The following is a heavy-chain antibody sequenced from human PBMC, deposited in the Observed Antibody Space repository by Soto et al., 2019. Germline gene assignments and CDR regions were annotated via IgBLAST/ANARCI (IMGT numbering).Heavy chain of an antibody. D-gene: IGHD3-16*01. V-gene: IGHV1-18*01. CDR2: ISPYTGNT. CDR3: VMVDNYVTPTPQDV. J-gene: IGHJ6*02. Sequence: QVQLVQSGDEVKKPGASVTVSCKASGYIFVNYGIAWVRQAPGQGLEWMGWISPYTGNTHSATKVQGRLTMTTDTSTSTAYMDLGSLTSDDTAVYYCVMVDNYVTPTPQDVWGQGNTVTVSS. CDR1: GYIFVNYG.